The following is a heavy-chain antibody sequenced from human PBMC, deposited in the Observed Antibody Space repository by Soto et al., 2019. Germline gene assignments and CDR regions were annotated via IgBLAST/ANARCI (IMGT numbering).Heavy chain of an antibody. CDR1: GFTFSSYA. CDR3: AKDLWFGELPEPIYYYYYMDV. Sequence: GGSLRLSCAASGFTFSSYAMSWVRQAPGKGLEWVSAISGSGGSTYYADSVKGRFTISRDNSKNTLYLQMNSLRAEDTAVYYCAKDLWFGELPEPIYYYYYMDVWGKGTTVTVSS. J-gene: IGHJ6*03. D-gene: IGHD3-10*01. CDR2: ISGSGGST. V-gene: IGHV3-23*01.